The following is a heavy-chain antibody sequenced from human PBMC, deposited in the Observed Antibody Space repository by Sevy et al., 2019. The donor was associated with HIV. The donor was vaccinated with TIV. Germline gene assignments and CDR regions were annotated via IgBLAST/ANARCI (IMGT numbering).Heavy chain of an antibody. J-gene: IGHJ4*02. Sequence: GGSLRLSCAASGFTFSSYSMNWVRQAPGKGLEWVSSISSSSSYIYYADSVKGRFTISRDNAKNSLYLQMNSLRAEDTAVYYCARDPRTAAGGTRYFDYWGQGTLVTVSS. D-gene: IGHD6-13*01. CDR3: ARDPRTAAGGTRYFDY. CDR1: GFTFSSYS. CDR2: ISSSSSYI. V-gene: IGHV3-21*01.